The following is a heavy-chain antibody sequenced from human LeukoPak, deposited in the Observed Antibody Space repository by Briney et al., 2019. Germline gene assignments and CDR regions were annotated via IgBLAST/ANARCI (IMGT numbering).Heavy chain of an antibody. CDR3: ARNGIVGATAYFDY. D-gene: IGHD1-26*01. CDR1: GGSISSYY. J-gene: IGHJ4*02. V-gene: IGHV4-59*01. Sequence: PSEPLSLTCTVSGGSISSYYWSWIRQPPGKGLEWIGYIYYSGSTNYHPSLRSRVTISVDTSKNQFSLKLSSVTAADTAVYYCARNGIVGATAYFDYWGQGTLVTVSS. CDR2: IYYSGST.